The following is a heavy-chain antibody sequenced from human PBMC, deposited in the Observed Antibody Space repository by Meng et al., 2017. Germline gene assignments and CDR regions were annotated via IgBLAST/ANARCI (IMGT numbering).Heavy chain of an antibody. CDR3: ARRRSGSTAILGAVEI. CDR1: GYSFTSYW. J-gene: IGHJ3*02. Sequence: GGSLRLSCESSGYSFTSYWIGWVRQVPGKGLEWMGIIYPGGSDTRYSHSFQGQVTISADKSISTAYLQWSSLKGSDTAMYYCARRRSGSTAILGAVEIWGQGTMVTVSS. V-gene: IGHV5-51*01. CDR2: IYPGGSDT. D-gene: IGHD2-21*02.